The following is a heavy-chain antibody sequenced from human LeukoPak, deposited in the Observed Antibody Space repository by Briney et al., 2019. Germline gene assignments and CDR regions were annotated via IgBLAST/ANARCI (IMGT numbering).Heavy chain of an antibody. CDR1: GFTFSDYY. CDR3: STDPRLLIY. CDR2: ISNSGSTI. Sequence: PGGSLRLSCAASGFTFSDYYMSWIRQAPGKGLEWVSYISNSGSTIYYADSVKGRFTISRDNAKNSLYLQMNSLRPEDTALYYCSTDPRLLIYWGHGTLVTVSS. V-gene: IGHV3-11*01. J-gene: IGHJ4*01. D-gene: IGHD2-8*01.